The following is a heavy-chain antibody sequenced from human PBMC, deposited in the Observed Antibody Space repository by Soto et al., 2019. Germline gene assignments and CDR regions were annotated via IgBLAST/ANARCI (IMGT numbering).Heavy chain of an antibody. CDR2: IYYSGST. CDR1: GGSISSGDYY. J-gene: IGHJ6*02. V-gene: IGHV4-30-4*01. Sequence: PSETLSLTCTVSGGSISSGDYYWSWIRQPPGKGLEWIGYIYYSGSTYYIPSLKSRVTISVDTSKNQFSLKLSSVTAADTAVYYCARDSTWFGEFYPPLYYYGMDVWGQGTTVTVSS. CDR3: ARDSTWFGEFYPPLYYYGMDV. D-gene: IGHD3-10*01.